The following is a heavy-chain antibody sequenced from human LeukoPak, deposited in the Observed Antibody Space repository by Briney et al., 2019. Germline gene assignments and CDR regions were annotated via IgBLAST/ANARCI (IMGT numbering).Heavy chain of an antibody. CDR1: GSTFSSYD. D-gene: IGHD3-9*01. J-gene: IGHJ4*02. Sequence: GGSLRLSCAASGSTFSSYDMHWVRQAPGKGLEWVAVISYDGSNKYYADSVKGRFTISRDNSKNTLFLQMNSLRAEDTAVYYCAREAAYFDWLLYPLDYWGQGTLVTVSS. CDR2: ISYDGSNK. CDR3: AREAAYFDWLLYPLDY. V-gene: IGHV3-30*03.